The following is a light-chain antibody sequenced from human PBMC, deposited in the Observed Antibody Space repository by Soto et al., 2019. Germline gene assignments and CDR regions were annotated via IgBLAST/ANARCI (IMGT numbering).Light chain of an antibody. J-gene: IGKJ4*01. V-gene: IGKV3-11*01. CDR3: LLRSKWPLT. Sequence: EIVLTQSSATLSLSPGERATLSCRASHSVTSNALAWYQRKPGQAPRLLIYGVTSMATGLPDRFSGSWSGPDLTLPISSLERRDFAVYYCLLRSKWPLTFVGGPQGEL. CDR2: GVT. CDR1: HSVTSN.